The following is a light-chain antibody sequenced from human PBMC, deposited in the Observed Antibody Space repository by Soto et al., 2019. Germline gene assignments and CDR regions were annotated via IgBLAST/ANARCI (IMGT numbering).Light chain of an antibody. CDR3: QEYGGSPLYA. CDR1: QSARSTY. J-gene: IGKJ2*01. Sequence: EFVLTQSPGTLSLSPGERATLSCRTSQSARSTYLAWYQQKPGQPPRLLIFATSSRATGIPDRFSGSGSGTDFTLTISRLEPEDVAVYYCQEYGGSPLYAFGQGTKLEIK. CDR2: ATS. V-gene: IGKV3-20*01.